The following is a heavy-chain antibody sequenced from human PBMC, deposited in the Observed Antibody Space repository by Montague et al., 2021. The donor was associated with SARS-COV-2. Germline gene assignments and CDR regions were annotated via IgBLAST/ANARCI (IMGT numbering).Heavy chain of an antibody. Sequence: SETLSLTCTVSGGSISSSSYYWSWIRQPPGKGLEWIGSIYYSGSTYYNPSLQGRVTISVDTSKNQFSLKLISVTAADTAVYYCARLFYSIGWWEIDAFDIWGQGTMVTVSS. V-gene: IGHV4-39*01. CDR1: GGSISSSSYY. D-gene: IGHD6-19*01. J-gene: IGHJ3*02. CDR3: ARLFYSIGWWEIDAFDI. CDR2: IYYSGST.